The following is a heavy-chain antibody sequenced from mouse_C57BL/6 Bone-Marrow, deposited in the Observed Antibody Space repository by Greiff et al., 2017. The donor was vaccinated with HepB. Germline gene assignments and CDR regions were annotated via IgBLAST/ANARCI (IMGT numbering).Heavy chain of an antibody. D-gene: IGHD1-1*01. CDR2: IWSGGST. CDR1: GFSLTSYG. Sequence: VKLVESGPGLVQPSQSLSITCTVSGFSLTSYGVHWVRQSPGKGLEWLGVIWSGGSTDYNAAFISRLSISKDNSKSQVFFKMNSLQADDTAIYYCARITTVAPWFAYWGQGTLVTVSA. CDR3: ARITTVAPWFAY. V-gene: IGHV2-2*01. J-gene: IGHJ3*01.